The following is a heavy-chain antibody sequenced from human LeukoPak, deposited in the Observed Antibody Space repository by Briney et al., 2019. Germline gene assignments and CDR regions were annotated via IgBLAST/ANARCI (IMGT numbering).Heavy chain of an antibody. CDR2: IKQDGSEK. Sequence: GGSLRLSCAASRFTFSSYWMTWVRQAPGKGLEWVANIKQDGSEKYYVDSVKGRFTISRDNAKSSLYLQMNSLRAEDTAVYYCARDPSLAARPYWYFDLWGRGTLVTVSS. J-gene: IGHJ2*01. CDR1: RFTFSSYW. V-gene: IGHV3-7*01. CDR3: ARDPSLAARPYWYFDL. D-gene: IGHD6-6*01.